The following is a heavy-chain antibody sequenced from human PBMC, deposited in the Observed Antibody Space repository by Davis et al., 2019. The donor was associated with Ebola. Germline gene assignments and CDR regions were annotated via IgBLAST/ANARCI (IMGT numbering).Heavy chain of an antibody. Sequence: AASVKVSCKASGYTFTSYDINWVRQATGQGLEWMGWMNPNSGNTGYAQKFQGRITMTRNISISTAYMELSSLRSEDTAVYYCARRVGARPGFDYWGQGSLVTVSS. D-gene: IGHD1-26*01. CDR2: MNPNSGNT. CDR1: GYTFTSYD. CDR3: ARRVGARPGFDY. V-gene: IGHV1-8*01. J-gene: IGHJ4*02.